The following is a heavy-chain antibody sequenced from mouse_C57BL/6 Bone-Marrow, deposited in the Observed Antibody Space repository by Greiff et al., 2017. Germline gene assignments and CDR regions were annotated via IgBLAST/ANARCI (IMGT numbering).Heavy chain of an antibody. J-gene: IGHJ2*01. Sequence: QVQLKQPGAELVMPGASVKLSCKASGYTFTSYWMHWVKQRPGQGLEWIGEIDPSDSYTNYNQKFKGKSTLTVDKSSSTAYMQLSSLTSEDSAVYYCARGGWDDYWGQGTTLTVSS. D-gene: IGHD4-1*01. CDR1: GYTFTSYW. V-gene: IGHV1-69*01. CDR3: ARGGWDDY. CDR2: IDPSDSYT.